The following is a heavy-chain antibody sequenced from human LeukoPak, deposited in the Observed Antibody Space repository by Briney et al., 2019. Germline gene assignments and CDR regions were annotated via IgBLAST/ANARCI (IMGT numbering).Heavy chain of an antibody. J-gene: IGHJ4*02. Sequence: SQTLSLTCTVSGASITGGSYYWGWIRQPPGKGLEWIGSIYYSGSTYYNPSLKSRVTISVDTSKNQFSLKLSSVTAADTAVYYCARRTGYYIPYFDYWGQGTLVTVSS. CDR3: ARRTGYYIPYFDY. D-gene: IGHD3/OR15-3a*01. CDR1: GASITGGSYY. V-gene: IGHV4-39*01. CDR2: IYYSGST.